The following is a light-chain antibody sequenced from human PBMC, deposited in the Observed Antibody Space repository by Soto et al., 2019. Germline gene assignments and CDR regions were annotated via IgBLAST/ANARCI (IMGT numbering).Light chain of an antibody. J-gene: IGLJ1*01. CDR2: DVS. CDR1: SSDVGGYNY. V-gene: IGLV2-11*01. CDR3: CSYAGSPRYV. Sequence: QSARTQPRSVSGSPGQSVTMSCTGTSSDVGGYNYVSWYQQHPGKAPKVMIYDVSERPSGVPDRFSGSKSGNTASLTISGLQAEDEADYYCCSYAGSPRYVLGTGTKLTVL.